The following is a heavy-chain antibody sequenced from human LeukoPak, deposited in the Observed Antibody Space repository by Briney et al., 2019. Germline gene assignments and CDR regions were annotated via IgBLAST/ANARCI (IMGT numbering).Heavy chain of an antibody. V-gene: IGHV3-33*01. Sequence: GGSLRLSCAASGFTFSSYGMHWVRQAPDKGLEWVAVIWYDGSNKYYADSVKGRFTISRDNSKNTLYLQMNSLRAEDTAVYYCARDYYDSSGYPGIGYWGQGTLVTVST. CDR1: GFTFSSYG. J-gene: IGHJ4*02. D-gene: IGHD3-22*01. CDR2: IWYDGSNK. CDR3: ARDYYDSSGYPGIGY.